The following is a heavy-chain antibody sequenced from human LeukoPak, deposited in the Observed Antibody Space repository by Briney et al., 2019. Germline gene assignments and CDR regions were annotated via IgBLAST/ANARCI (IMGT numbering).Heavy chain of an antibody. D-gene: IGHD6-13*01. J-gene: IGHJ4*02. V-gene: IGHV4-34*01. CDR3: ASRPRSIAAASGHYYFDY. CDR2: INHSGST. CDR1: GGSFSGYY. Sequence: PSETLSLTCAVYGGSFSGYYWNWIRQPPGKGLEWIGEINHSGSTNFNPSLKSRVTISVDTSKNQFSLKLSSVTAADTAVYYCASRPRSIAAASGHYYFDYWGQGTLVTVSS.